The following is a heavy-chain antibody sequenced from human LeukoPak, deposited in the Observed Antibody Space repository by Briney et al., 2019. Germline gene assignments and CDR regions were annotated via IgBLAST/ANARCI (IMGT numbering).Heavy chain of an antibody. CDR3: ATRSVVEVVAATQDWFDP. J-gene: IGHJ5*02. CDR2: INHSGST. CDR1: GGSFSGYY. D-gene: IGHD2-15*01. Sequence: SETLSLTCAVYGGSFSGYYRSWIRQPPGKGLEWIGEINHSGSTNYNPSLKSRVTISVDTSKNQFSLKLSSVTAADTAVYYCATRSVVEVVAATQDWFDPWGQGTLVTVSS. V-gene: IGHV4-34*01.